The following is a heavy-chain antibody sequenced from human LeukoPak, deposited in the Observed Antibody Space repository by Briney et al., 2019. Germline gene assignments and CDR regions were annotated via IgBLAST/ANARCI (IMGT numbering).Heavy chain of an antibody. J-gene: IGHJ4*02. D-gene: IGHD6-19*01. CDR2: ISGSGGST. CDR1: GFTFSSYW. V-gene: IGHV3-23*01. CDR3: AKDPPGEAVAPDYYFDY. Sequence: GGSLRLSCAASGFTFSSYWMSWVRQAPGKGLEWVSAISGSGGSTYYADSVKGRFTISRDNSKNTLYLQMNSLRAEDTAVYYCAKDPPGEAVAPDYYFDYWGQGTLVTVSS.